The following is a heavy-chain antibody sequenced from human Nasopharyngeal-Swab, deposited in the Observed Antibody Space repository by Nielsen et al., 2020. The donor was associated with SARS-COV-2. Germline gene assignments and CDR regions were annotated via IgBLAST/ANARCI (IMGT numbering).Heavy chain of an antibody. Sequence: SETLSLTCTVSGGSVSSGSYYWSWIRQPPGKGLEWTGYIYYSGSTNYNPSLKSRVTISVDTSKNQFSLKLSSVTAADTAVYYCARDHVGYCSGGSCSTGYYYYYYMDVWGKGTTVTVSS. D-gene: IGHD2-15*01. CDR3: ARDHVGYCSGGSCSTGYYYYYYMDV. CDR2: IYYSGST. V-gene: IGHV4-61*01. J-gene: IGHJ6*03. CDR1: GGSVSSGSYY.